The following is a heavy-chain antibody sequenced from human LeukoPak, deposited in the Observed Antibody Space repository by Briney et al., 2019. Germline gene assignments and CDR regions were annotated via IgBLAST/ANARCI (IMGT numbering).Heavy chain of an antibody. Sequence: PSETLSLTCAVSGGSNSSRNWWTWVRQPPGKGLEWIGSIYYSGSTYYNPSLKSRVTISVDTSKNQFSLKLSSVTAADTAVYYCARDPQGSFGVDYWGQGTLVTVSS. D-gene: IGHD3-3*01. CDR1: GGSNSSRNW. CDR3: ARDPQGSFGVDY. V-gene: IGHV4-4*02. J-gene: IGHJ4*02. CDR2: IYYSGST.